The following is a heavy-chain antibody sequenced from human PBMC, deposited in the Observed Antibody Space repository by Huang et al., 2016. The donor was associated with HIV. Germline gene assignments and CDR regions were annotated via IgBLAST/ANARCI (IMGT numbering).Heavy chain of an antibody. Sequence: QVQLVQSGAEVKKPGASVKVSCKASGYTFTNYAINWVRQAPVQSLEWMGWIRGYNGKTNYAQKGQGRVTMTKDTSTSTAYMELRSLISDDTAVYYCARERYYYDRSGYYTPVEYFHHWGQGTLVTVSS. V-gene: IGHV1-18*01. CDR1: GYTFTNYA. D-gene: IGHD3-22*01. CDR3: ARERYYYDRSGYYTPVEYFHH. CDR2: IRGYNGKT. J-gene: IGHJ1*01.